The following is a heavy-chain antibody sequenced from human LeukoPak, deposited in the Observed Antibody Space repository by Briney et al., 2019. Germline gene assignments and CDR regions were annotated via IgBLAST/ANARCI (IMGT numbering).Heavy chain of an antibody. Sequence: GGSLRLSCATSGFTFRNYWMSWVRQAPGKGLEWVSSISSSSSYIYYADSVKGRFTISRDNAKNSLYLQMNSLRAEDTAVYYCGREIQAPGKTLEYWGQGTLVTVSS. CDR3: GREIQAPGKTLEY. CDR2: ISSSSSYI. CDR1: GFTFRNYW. V-gene: IGHV3-21*01. J-gene: IGHJ4*02.